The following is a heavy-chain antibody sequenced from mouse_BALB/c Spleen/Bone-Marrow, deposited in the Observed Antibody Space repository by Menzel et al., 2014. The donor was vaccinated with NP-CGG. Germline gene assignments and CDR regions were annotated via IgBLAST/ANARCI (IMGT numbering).Heavy chain of an antibody. Sequence: EVMLVESGGGLVKPGGSLKLACAASGFAFTSYDMSWVRQTPEKRLEWVAYISSGVGSTYYPDTVKGRFTISRDNAKNTLYLQMSSLKSEDTAMFYCARRVGRWGFAYWGQGTLVTVSP. D-gene: IGHD2-3*01. CDR3: ARRVGRWGFAY. V-gene: IGHV5-12-1*01. CDR1: GFAFTSYD. CDR2: ISSGVGST. J-gene: IGHJ3*01.